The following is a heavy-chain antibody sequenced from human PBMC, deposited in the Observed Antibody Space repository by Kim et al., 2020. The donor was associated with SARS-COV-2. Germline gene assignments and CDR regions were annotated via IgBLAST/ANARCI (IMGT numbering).Heavy chain of an antibody. V-gene: IGHV3-30*18. CDR1: GFTFTSYG. J-gene: IGHJ4*03. D-gene: IGHD1-1*01. Sequence: GGSLRLSCAASGFTFTSYGMHWVRQAPGKGLEWVGLVSPDGSNQYNGDSVKGRFSISRDNSKNMVYLQMSSLRTDDTAMYYCVKDNFLATGY. CDR2: VSPDGSNQ. CDR3: VKDNFLATGY.